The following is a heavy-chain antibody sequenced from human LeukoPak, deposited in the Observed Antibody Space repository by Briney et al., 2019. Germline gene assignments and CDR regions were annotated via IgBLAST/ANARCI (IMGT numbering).Heavy chain of an antibody. CDR3: AKEPYVWGSYRTPDY. Sequence: GGSLRLSCAASGFTFSSYAMHWVRRAPGKGLEWVAVISYDGSNKYYADSVKGRFTISRDNSKNTLYLQINSLRAEDTGVYYCAKEPYVWGSYRTPDYWGQGTLVTVSS. CDR1: GFTFSSYA. CDR2: ISYDGSNK. D-gene: IGHD3-16*02. J-gene: IGHJ4*02. V-gene: IGHV3-30*04.